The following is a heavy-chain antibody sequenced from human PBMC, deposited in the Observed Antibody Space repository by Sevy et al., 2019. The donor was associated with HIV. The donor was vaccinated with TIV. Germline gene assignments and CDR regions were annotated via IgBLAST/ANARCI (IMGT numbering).Heavy chain of an antibody. D-gene: IGHD6-25*01. CDR1: GFRFNNFG. V-gene: IGHV3-30*02. J-gene: IGHJ6*02. CDR2: IRYDGINK. Sequence: GGSLRLSCAASGFRFNNFGMYWVRQAPGKGLEGVAFIRYDGINKYYVDSVKGGSTISRDNSKDTLYLEMKSLRLEDTAIYYCAKGGSVGIDHYGMDVWGQGTTVTVSS. CDR3: AKGGSVGIDHYGMDV.